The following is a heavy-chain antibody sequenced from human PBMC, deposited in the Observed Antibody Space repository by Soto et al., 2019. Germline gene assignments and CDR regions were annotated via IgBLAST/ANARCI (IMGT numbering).Heavy chain of an antibody. J-gene: IGHJ4*02. V-gene: IGHV3-11*05. CDR1: GFTFSDYY. Sequence: QVQLVESGGGLVKPGGSLRLSCAASGFTFSDYYMSWIRQAPGMGLECVSYISSSSSYTNYADSVKGPFNSSRDNAKNSLYLQMNSLRAEDTAVYYCARNQHRYSGYDYVDYWGQGTLVTVSS. CDR3: ARNQHRYSGYDYVDY. D-gene: IGHD5-12*01. CDR2: ISSSSSYT.